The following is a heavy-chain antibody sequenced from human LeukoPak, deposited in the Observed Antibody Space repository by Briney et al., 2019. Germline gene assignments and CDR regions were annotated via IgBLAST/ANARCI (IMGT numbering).Heavy chain of an antibody. CDR2: IIPIFGTA. J-gene: IGHJ4*02. CDR1: GGTFSSYA. Sequence: ASVKVSCKASGGTFSSYAISWVRQAPGQGLEWMGRIIPIFGTANYAQKFQGRVTITTDESTSTAYMELSSLRSEDTAVYYCARDYGFWSGYYFDYWGQGTLVTVSS. CDR3: ARDYGFWSGYYFDY. D-gene: IGHD3-3*01. V-gene: IGHV1-69*05.